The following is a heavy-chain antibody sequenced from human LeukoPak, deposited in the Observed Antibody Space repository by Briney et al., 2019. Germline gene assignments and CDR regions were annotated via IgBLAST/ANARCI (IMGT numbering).Heavy chain of an antibody. D-gene: IGHD6-13*01. Sequence: SETLSLTCAVYGGSFSGYYWSWIRQPPGKGLEWIGTIYYSGSTNYNPSLKSRVTISLDTSNNQFSLRLNSVTAADTAMYYCARHPQPFDIWGHGTMVTVSS. CDR2: IYYSGST. V-gene: IGHV4-34*01. CDR1: GGSFSGYY. J-gene: IGHJ3*02. CDR3: ARHPQPFDI.